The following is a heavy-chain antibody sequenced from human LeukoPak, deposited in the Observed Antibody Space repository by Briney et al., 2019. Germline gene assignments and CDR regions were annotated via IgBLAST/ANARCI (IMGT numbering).Heavy chain of an antibody. CDR1: GGSISTGGYY. Sequence: PSETLSLTCTVSGGSISTGGYYWNWIRQHPGEGLEWIGFIYHSGSTSYNPSLKSRLSISVDTSKNQFSLKLNSVTAADTAVYYCARGRFYGFSGDSWGQGTLVTVSS. CDR3: ARGRFYGFSGDS. CDR2: IYHSGST. J-gene: IGHJ4*02. D-gene: IGHD2/OR15-2a*01. V-gene: IGHV4-31*03.